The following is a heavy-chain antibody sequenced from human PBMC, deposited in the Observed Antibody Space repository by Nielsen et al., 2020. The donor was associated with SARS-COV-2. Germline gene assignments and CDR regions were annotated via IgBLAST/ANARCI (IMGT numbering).Heavy chain of an antibody. CDR1: GGSISSGGYY. CDR2: IYYSGST. CDR3: ARDRSIAAAGKYNWFDP. D-gene: IGHD6-13*01. V-gene: IGHV4-31*03. J-gene: IGHJ5*02. Sequence: SETLSLTCTVSGGSISSGGYYWSWIRQHPGKGLEWIGYIYYSGSTYYNPSLKSRVTISVDTSKNQFSLKLSSVTAADTAVYYCARDRSIAAAGKYNWFDPWGQGTLVTVSS.